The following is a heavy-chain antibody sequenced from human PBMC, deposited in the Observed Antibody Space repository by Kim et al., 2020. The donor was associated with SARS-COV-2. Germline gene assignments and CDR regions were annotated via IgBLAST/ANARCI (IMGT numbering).Heavy chain of an antibody. D-gene: IGHD1-26*01. Sequence: GPVKGRFTNSRDNSKNTLFLTMESLRAEDTAVYSCARAGGGGNYYYGMDVWGQGTTVTVSS. V-gene: IGHV3-30*01. J-gene: IGHJ6*02. CDR3: ARAGGGGNYYYGMDV.